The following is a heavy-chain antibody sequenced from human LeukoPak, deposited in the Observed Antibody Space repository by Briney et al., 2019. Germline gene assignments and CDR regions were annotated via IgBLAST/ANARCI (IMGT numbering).Heavy chain of an antibody. J-gene: IGHJ6*03. CDR2: ISYDGSNK. CDR1: GFTFSSYA. Sequence: GGSLRLSCAASGFTFSSYAMHWVRQAPGKGLEWVAVISYDGSNKYYADSVKGRFTISRDNSKNTLYLQMNSLRAEDTAMYYCARDREYACSGGSCYWGYYYYYYMDVWGKGTTVTVSS. D-gene: IGHD2-15*01. CDR3: ARDREYACSGGSCYWGYYYYYYMDV. V-gene: IGHV3-30*04.